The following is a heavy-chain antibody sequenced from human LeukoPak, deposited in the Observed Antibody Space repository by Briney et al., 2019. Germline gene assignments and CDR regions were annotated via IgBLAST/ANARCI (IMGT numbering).Heavy chain of an antibody. V-gene: IGHV4-34*01. D-gene: IGHD3-10*01. CDR3: AVNYGSGTLRWFDP. Sequence: SETLSLTCAVYGGSFSSYYWSWIRQPPGKGLEWIGEINHSGSTNYNPSLKSRVTISVDTSKNQFSLKLSSVTAADTAVYYCAVNYGSGTLRWFDPWGQGTLVTVSS. CDR1: GGSFSSYY. CDR2: INHSGST. J-gene: IGHJ5*02.